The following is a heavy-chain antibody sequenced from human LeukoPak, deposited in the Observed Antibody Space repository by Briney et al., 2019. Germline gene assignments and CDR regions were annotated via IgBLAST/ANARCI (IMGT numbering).Heavy chain of an antibody. V-gene: IGHV4-34*01. CDR2: INHSGST. CDR1: GGSFSGYY. J-gene: IGHJ1*01. CDR3: ARGLRYFDWLQRTPFQH. Sequence: NASETLSLTCAVYGGSFSGYYWSWIRQPPGKGLEWIGEINHSGSTNYNPSLKSRVTISVDTSKNQFFLKLSSVTAADTAVYYCARGLRYFDWLQRTPFQHWGQGTLVTVSS. D-gene: IGHD3-9*01.